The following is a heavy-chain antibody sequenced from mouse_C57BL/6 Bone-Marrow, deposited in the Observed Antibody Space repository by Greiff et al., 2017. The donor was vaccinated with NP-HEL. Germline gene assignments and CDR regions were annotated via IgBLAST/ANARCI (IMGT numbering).Heavy chain of an antibody. CDR2: IYPGNSDT. J-gene: IGHJ2*01. Sequence: EVQLQQSGTLLARPGASVKMSCKTSGYTFTSYWMHWVKQRPGQGLEWIGAIYPGNSDTSYNQKFKGKAKLTAVTSASTAYMELSSLTNEDAAVYYCTRCYGYDRDYWGQGTTLTVSS. CDR1: GYTFTSYW. D-gene: IGHD2-2*01. CDR3: TRCYGYDRDY. V-gene: IGHV1-5*01.